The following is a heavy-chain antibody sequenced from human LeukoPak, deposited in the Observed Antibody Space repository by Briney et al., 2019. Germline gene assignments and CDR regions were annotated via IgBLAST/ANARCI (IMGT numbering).Heavy chain of an antibody. D-gene: IGHD3-22*01. Sequence: GASVKVSCKASGYTFTGYYMHWVRQAPGQGLEWMGWINPNSGGTNYEQKFQGRVTMTRDTSISTAYMELSRLRSDDTAVYYCARDSSGYTDEYFQHWGQGTLVTVSS. J-gene: IGHJ1*01. CDR1: GYTFTGYY. V-gene: IGHV1-2*02. CDR3: ARDSSGYTDEYFQH. CDR2: INPNSGGT.